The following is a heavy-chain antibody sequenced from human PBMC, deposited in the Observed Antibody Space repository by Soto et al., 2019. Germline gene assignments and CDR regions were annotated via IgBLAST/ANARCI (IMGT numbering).Heavy chain of an antibody. D-gene: IGHD2-8*01. CDR3: ARCISNDSFDI. V-gene: IGHV4-30-2*01. J-gene: IGHJ3*02. CDR1: GGSVSSGGHS. CDR2: IYPSGST. Sequence: QLQLQESGSGLVRPSQTLALTCAVSGGSVSSGGHSWSWIRQPPGKGLEWIGYIYPSGSTFYNPSLASRVTILVDRSKNHFSLKLSSVTAADTAVYFGARCISNDSFDIWGQGTMVTVSS.